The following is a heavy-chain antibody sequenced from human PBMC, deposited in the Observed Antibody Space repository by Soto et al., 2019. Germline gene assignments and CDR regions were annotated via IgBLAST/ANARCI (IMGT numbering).Heavy chain of an antibody. D-gene: IGHD4-4*01. J-gene: IGHJ5*02. V-gene: IGHV4-39*07. CDR3: ARDMHAGFTHYIDP. CDR2: IDYRGTI. Sequence: SETLSLTCTVSGGSIATSSYFWAWIRRPPGKGLEWIGSIDYRGTIYNNPSLKSRVTISVDTSKNQVSLKMTSMTAADTDVYYCARDMHAGFTHYIDPWGQGTLVTVSS. CDR1: GGSIATSSYF.